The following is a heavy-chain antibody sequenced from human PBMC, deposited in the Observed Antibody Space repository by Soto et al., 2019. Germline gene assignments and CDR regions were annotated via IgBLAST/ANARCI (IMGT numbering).Heavy chain of an antibody. J-gene: IGHJ4*02. CDR3: AKGYLYCSGGYCYGPVDY. Sequence: QVQLGESGGGVVQPGRSLRLSCAASGFSFSDFGMYWVRQAPGKGLEWVAFVSYDGSNKYYVDSVKGRFTISRDNSKNTLYLQMNSLRAEDTAVYYCAKGYLYCSGGYCYGPVDYWGQGTLVTVSS. CDR2: VSYDGSNK. V-gene: IGHV3-30*18. CDR1: GFSFSDFG. D-gene: IGHD2-15*01.